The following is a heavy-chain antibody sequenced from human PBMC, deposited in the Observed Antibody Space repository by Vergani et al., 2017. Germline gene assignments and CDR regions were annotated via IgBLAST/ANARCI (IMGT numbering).Heavy chain of an antibody. Sequence: QVQLVQSGAEVKKPGSSVKVSCKASGGTFSSYDISWVRQAPGKGLEWMGGSIPSLGTANYAQKVQGRVTITADESTSTAYMELSSLRTEDTAVYYCARDHSDYGDYSRPGRTTYFDLWGRGTLVTVSS. CDR1: GGTFSSYD. V-gene: IGHV1-69*01. CDR2: SIPSLGTA. CDR3: ARDHSDYGDYSRPGRTTYFDL. D-gene: IGHD4-17*01. J-gene: IGHJ2*01.